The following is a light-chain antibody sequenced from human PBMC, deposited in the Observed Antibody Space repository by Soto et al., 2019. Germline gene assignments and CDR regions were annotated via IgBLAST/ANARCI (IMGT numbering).Light chain of an antibody. Sequence: QSVLTQPPSVSGAPGQRVTISCTGSSSNIGAGYDVHWYQQLPGTAPKLLIYGNSNRPSRVPDRFSGSKSGTSASRAITGIQAEDEADYYCQSYDSSLSVVFGGGTKLTVL. CDR1: SSNIGAGYD. CDR2: GNS. V-gene: IGLV1-40*01. CDR3: QSYDSSLSVV. J-gene: IGLJ2*01.